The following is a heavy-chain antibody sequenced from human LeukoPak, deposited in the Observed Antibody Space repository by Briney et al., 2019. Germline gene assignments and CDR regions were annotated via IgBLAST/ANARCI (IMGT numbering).Heavy chain of an antibody. Sequence: GGSLRLSCAASGFTFSSYGMHWVRQAPGKGLEWMAVISYDGSNKYYADSEKGRFTISRDNSKNTLYLQMNSLRAEDTAVYYCAKGTGDNCYTPLDYWGQGALVSVSS. CDR2: ISYDGSNK. V-gene: IGHV3-30*18. CDR3: AKGTGDNCYTPLDY. CDR1: GFTFSSYG. J-gene: IGHJ4*02. D-gene: IGHD2-15*01.